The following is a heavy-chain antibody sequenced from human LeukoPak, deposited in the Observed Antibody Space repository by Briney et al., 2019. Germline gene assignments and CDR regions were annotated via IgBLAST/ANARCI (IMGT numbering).Heavy chain of an antibody. J-gene: IGHJ4*02. CDR1: GDSISSYY. Sequence: SETLSLTCTVSGDSISSYYWNWIRQPAGKGLEWIGRTYSSGSTNYNPSLKSRITMSVDMSRNQFSLKLSSVTAADTAVYYCARSLMDEAAAWGQGTLVTVSS. CDR2: TYSSGST. CDR3: ARSLMDEAAA. D-gene: IGHD6-13*01. V-gene: IGHV4-4*07.